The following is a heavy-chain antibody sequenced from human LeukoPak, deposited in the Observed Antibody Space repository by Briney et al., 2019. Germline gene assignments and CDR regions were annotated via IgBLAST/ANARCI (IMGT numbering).Heavy chain of an antibody. Sequence: SETLSLTCTVSGGSISSYYWSWIRQPPGKGLEWIGSIYYSGSTYYNPSLKSRVTISVDTSKNQFSLKLSSVTAADTAVYYCARDAITAYYYYMDVWGKGTTVTVSS. CDR3: ARDAITAYYYYMDV. V-gene: IGHV4-59*12. CDR1: GGSISSYY. CDR2: IYYSGST. J-gene: IGHJ6*03. D-gene: IGHD5-24*01.